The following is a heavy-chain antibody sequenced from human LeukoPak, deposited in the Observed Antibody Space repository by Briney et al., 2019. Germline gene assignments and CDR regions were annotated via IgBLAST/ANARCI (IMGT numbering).Heavy chain of an antibody. D-gene: IGHD7-27*01. Sequence: PSQTLSLTCTVSGDSISSGDYYWSWIRQPPGKGLEWIGEISHRGSTDYNASLKSRATISIDTSKNQFSLKLSAVTAADTALYYCARLSPNWGRGPDRGLDIWGQGTMVTVSS. CDR1: GDSISSGDYY. CDR2: ISHRGST. V-gene: IGHV4-30-4*08. J-gene: IGHJ3*02. CDR3: ARLSPNWGRGPDRGLDI.